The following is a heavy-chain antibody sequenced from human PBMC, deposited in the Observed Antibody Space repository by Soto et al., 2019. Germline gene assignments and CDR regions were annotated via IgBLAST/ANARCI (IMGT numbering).Heavy chain of an antibody. Sequence: GGSLRLSCAASGFTFSNYWMHWVRQAPGKGLVWVSRVDGGGTTTSYADSVKGRFTISRDNAENKLYLQMTNLRVEDTAVYYCVRGPNSLDYWAQGTLVTVSS. CDR3: VRGPNSLDY. D-gene: IGHD1-1*01. CDR2: VDGGGTTT. CDR1: GFTFSNYW. V-gene: IGHV3-74*01. J-gene: IGHJ4*02.